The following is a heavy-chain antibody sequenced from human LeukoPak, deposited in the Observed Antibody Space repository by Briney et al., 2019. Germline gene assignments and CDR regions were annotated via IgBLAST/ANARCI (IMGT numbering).Heavy chain of an antibody. V-gene: IGHV3-21*01. CDR3: ARDGQVVPAWDY. D-gene: IGHD2-2*01. Sequence: GGSLRLSCAASGFTFSSYSMNWVRQAPGKGLEWVSSISSSSSYIYYADSVKGRFTISRDNAKNSLYLQMNSLRAEDTAVYYCARDGQVVPAWDYWGQGTLVTVSS. J-gene: IGHJ4*02. CDR1: GFTFSSYS. CDR2: ISSSSSYI.